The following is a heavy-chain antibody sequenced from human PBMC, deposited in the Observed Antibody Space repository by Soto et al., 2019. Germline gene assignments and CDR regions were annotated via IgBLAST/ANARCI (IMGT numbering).Heavy chain of an antibody. CDR3: ARTALLLWFGEYKSGYFDY. Sequence: QVQLVQSGAEVKKPGSSVKVSCKASGGTFSSYAISWVRQAPGQGLEWMGGIIPIFGTANYAQKFQGRVTITADESTSTAYMELSSLRSEDTAVYYCARTALLLWFGEYKSGYFDYWGKGTLVTVSS. CDR2: IIPIFGTA. J-gene: IGHJ4*02. CDR1: GGTFSSYA. V-gene: IGHV1-69*12. D-gene: IGHD3-10*01.